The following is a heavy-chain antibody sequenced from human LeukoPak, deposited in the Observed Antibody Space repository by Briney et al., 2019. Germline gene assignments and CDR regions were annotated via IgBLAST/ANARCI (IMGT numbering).Heavy chain of an antibody. J-gene: IGHJ3*02. CDR2: IYHRGRS. CDR3: ARVNSENYYSAFDI. Sequence: SETLFLSCSVSAYSICSDLCWGWIWKPPWKGLEWHGRIYHRGRSYYNPSRKTRVTISVDTSKNQFSLRLNSVTAADTAVYYCARVNSENYYSAFDIWGQGTMVTVSS. CDR1: AYSICSDLC. D-gene: IGHD1-26*01. V-gene: IGHV4-38-2*02.